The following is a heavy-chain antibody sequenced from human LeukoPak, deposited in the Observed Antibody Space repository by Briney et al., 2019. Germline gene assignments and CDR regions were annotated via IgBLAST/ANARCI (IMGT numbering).Heavy chain of an antibody. Sequence: GGSLRLSCGASGFTFSTNAMSWVRQAPGKGLEWVSGVSDGGGRTFYAESVKGRFTVSRDNSRNTLYLRMNSLRAEDTAIYYCTKNQILDDSGSWYAFWGQGTLVTVSS. V-gene: IGHV3-23*01. D-gene: IGHD6-13*01. CDR1: GFTFSTNA. J-gene: IGHJ4*02. CDR3: TKNQILDDSGSWYAF. CDR2: VSDGGGRT.